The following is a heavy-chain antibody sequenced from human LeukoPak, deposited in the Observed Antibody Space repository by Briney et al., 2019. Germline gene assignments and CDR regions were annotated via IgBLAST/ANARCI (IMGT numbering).Heavy chain of an antibody. J-gene: IGHJ3*02. V-gene: IGHV4-34*01. CDR2: INHSGST. Sequence: PSETLSLTCAVYGGSFSGYYWSWIRQPPGKGLEWIGEINHSGSTNYNPSLKSRVTISIDTSKNQFSLKLSSVTAADTAVYYCARLNILTGYIDAFDIWGQGTMVTVSS. CDR3: ARLNILTGYIDAFDI. D-gene: IGHD3-9*01. CDR1: GGSFSGYY.